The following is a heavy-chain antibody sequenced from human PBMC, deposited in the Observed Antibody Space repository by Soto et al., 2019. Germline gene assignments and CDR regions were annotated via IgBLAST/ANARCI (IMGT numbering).Heavy chain of an antibody. CDR1: GYTFSSYA. J-gene: IGHJ6*02. V-gene: IGHV1-3*01. CDR3: ARDPSGYCTGDSCYAGPLDV. D-gene: IGHD2-15*01. Sequence: ASVKVSCKASGYTFSSYAMHWVRQAPGQTLEWMGWINAGNGNTRYSQKFQGRVTITRDTSASTAYMDLSSLRSEDTAVYYCARDPSGYCTGDSCYAGPLDVWGQGTTVTVS. CDR2: INAGNGNT.